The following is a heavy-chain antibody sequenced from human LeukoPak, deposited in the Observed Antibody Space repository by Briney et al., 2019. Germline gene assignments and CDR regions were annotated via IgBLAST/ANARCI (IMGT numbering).Heavy chain of an antibody. CDR3: ARGGVRGFFT. Sequence: GGSLRLSCAASGIIFSNYWMHWVRQAPGKGLVWVSRINSDGSSTSYADSVKGRFTISRDNAKNTLYLQMNSLRAEDTAVYYCARGGVRGFFTWGQGTLVTVSS. V-gene: IGHV3-74*01. CDR2: INSDGSST. D-gene: IGHD3-10*01. J-gene: IGHJ5*02. CDR1: GIIFSNYW.